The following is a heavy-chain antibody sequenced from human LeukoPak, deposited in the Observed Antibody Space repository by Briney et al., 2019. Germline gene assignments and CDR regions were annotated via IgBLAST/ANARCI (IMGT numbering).Heavy chain of an antibody. D-gene: IGHD6-13*01. CDR3: ARDSGSWYDY. J-gene: IGHJ4*02. CDR2: MNPNSGNT. CDR1: GYTFTSYD. V-gene: IGHV1-8*01. Sequence: GASVKVSCKASGYTFTSYDINWVRQATGQGLEWMGWMNPNSGNTGYAQKFQGRVTMTTDTSTSTAYMELRSLRSDDTAVYYCARDSGSWYDYWGQGTLVTVSS.